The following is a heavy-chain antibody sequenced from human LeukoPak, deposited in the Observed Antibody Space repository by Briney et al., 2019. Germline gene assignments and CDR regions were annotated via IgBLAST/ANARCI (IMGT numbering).Heavy chain of an antibody. J-gene: IGHJ3*02. CDR3: ARDGATRGDAFDI. CDR1: GGSISSYY. V-gene: IGHV4-59*01. CDR2: IYYSGST. D-gene: IGHD1-26*01. Sequence: SETLSLICTVSGGSISSYYWSWIRQPPGKGLEWIGYIYYSGSTNYNPSLKSRVTISVDTSKNQFSLKLSSVTAADTAVYYCARDGATRGDAFDIWGQGTMVTVSS.